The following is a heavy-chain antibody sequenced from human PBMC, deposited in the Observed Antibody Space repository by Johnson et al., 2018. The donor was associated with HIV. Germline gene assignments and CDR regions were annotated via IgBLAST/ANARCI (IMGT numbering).Heavy chain of an antibody. V-gene: IGHV3-30*18. J-gene: IGHJ3*02. CDR2: ISDDGTNN. CDR1: GFSFSRYV. Sequence: QVQLVESGGGVVQPGRSLRLSCAASGFSFSRYVMHWVRQAPGKGLEWVAVISDDGTNNFYADSVKGRFTVSRDNSKNTLYLEANSLGPEDTATYYCAKGSTPTMIIVVISAFDIWGQGTVVAVSS. D-gene: IGHD3-22*01. CDR3: AKGSTPTMIIVVISAFDI.